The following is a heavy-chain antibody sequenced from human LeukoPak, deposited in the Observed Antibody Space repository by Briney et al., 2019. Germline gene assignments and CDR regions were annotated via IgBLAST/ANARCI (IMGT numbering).Heavy chain of an antibody. CDR3: TADIEGASRAIDY. CDR1: GFTFSSAW. D-gene: IGHD1-26*01. J-gene: IGHJ4*02. Sequence: GGSPRLSCAASGFTFSSAWMTWVRQAPGKGLEWVGRIKSKSDGGTTDYAAPVKGRFTISRDDSKNTLYLQMNSLKTEDTAVYYCTADIEGASRAIDYWGQGTLVTVSS. V-gene: IGHV3-15*01. CDR2: IKSKSDGGTT.